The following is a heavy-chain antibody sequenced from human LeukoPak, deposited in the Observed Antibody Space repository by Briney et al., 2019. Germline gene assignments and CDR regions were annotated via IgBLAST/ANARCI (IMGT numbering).Heavy chain of an antibody. V-gene: IGHV4-30-2*01. CDR3: ARRYSGSYWSYFDY. J-gene: IGHJ4*02. D-gene: IGHD1-26*01. Sequence: SETLSLTCTVSGGSISSGGYYWSWIRQPPGKGLEWIGYIYHSGSTYYNPSLKSRVTISVDRSKNQFSLKLSSVTAADTAVYYCARRYSGSYWSYFDYWGQGTLVTVSS. CDR2: IYHSGST. CDR1: GGSISSGGYY.